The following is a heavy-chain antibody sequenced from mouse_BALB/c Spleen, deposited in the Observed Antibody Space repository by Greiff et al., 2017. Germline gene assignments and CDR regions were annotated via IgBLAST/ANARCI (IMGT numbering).Heavy chain of an antibody. CDR1: GFSLTSYG. J-gene: IGHJ3*01. D-gene: IGHD1-1*01. CDR2: IWSGGST. Sequence: VQLQQSGPGLVQPSQSLSITCTVSGFSLTSYGVHWVRQSPGKGLEWLGVIWSGGSTDYNAAFISRLSISKDNSKSQVFFKMNSLQANDTAIYYCARNDYGSSYDAMDYWGQGTLVTVSA. V-gene: IGHV2-2*02. CDR3: ARNDYGSSYDAMDY.